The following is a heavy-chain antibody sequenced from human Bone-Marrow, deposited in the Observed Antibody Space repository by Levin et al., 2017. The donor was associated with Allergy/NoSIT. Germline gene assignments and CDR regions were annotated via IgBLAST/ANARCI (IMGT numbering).Heavy chain of an antibody. J-gene: IGHJ5*02. CDR2: IYHSGST. CDR3: ARDLTTVTHLAP. V-gene: IGHV4-38-2*02. Sequence: SETLSLTCAVSGYSISSGYYWGWIRQPPGTGLEWIGSIYHSGSTYYNPSLKSRVTISVDTSKNQFSLKLSSVTAADTAVYYCARDLTTVTHLAPWGQGTLVTVSS. D-gene: IGHD4-11*01. CDR1: GYSISSGYY.